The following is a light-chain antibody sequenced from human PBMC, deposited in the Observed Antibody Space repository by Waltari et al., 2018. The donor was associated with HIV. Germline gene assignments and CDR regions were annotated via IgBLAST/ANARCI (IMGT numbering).Light chain of an antibody. J-gene: IGKJ4*01. V-gene: IGKV4-1*01. CDR3: HQYFSSPLT. CDR1: QSVLYSSNNKNY. Sequence: DIVMTQSPDSLAVSLGDRATFNCASSQSVLYSSNNKNYLGRYHVRPGQPTGCLISWASTRESGVPDRFIGSGSGTNFTLTITGLQAEDVATYYCHQYFSSPLTFGGGTTVEI. CDR2: WAS.